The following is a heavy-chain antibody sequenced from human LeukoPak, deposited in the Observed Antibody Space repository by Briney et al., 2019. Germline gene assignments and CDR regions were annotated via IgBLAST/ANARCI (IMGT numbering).Heavy chain of an antibody. CDR2: ISGNGAGT. CDR1: GFTFSSYA. J-gene: IGHJ4*02. V-gene: IGHV3-23*01. Sequence: QPGGSLRLSRAASGFTFSSYAMSWVRQAPGRGLEWVSSISGNGAGTYYADSVKGRFTISRDNSKNTLYLQMNSLRAEDTALYYCAKSGARNYFDYWGQGTLVTVSS. D-gene: IGHD1-26*01. CDR3: AKSGARNYFDY.